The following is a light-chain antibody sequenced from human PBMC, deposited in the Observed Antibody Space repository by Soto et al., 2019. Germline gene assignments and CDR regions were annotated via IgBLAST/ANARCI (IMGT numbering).Light chain of an antibody. Sequence: DIQLTQSPSFLSASVRDRVTITCRASQGISSYLAWYQQKPGKAPKLLIYAASTLQSGVPSRFSGSGSGTEFTLTIISLQPEDFATYYCQQLNSYPPTFGGGTKVEIK. CDR1: QGISSY. V-gene: IGKV1-9*01. CDR3: QQLNSYPPT. CDR2: AAS. J-gene: IGKJ4*01.